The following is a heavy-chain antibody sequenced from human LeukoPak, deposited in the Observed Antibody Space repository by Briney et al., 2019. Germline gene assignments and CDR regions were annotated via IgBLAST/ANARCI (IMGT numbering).Heavy chain of an antibody. CDR2: IRSKANSYAT. V-gene: IGHV3-73*01. CDR1: GFTFSGSV. CDR3: AKSLGGDYGSGSYYVVFDS. D-gene: IGHD3-10*01. Sequence: GGSLRLSCAASGFTFSGSVMHWVRQASGKGLEWVGRIRSKANSYATGYVASVKGRFTISRDDSRNTAYLQMNSLRVDDTALYYCAKSLGGDYGSGSYYVVFDSWGQGTLVTVSS. J-gene: IGHJ4*02.